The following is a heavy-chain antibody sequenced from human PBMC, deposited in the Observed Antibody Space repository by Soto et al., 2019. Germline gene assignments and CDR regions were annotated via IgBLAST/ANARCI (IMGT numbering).Heavy chain of an antibody. CDR3: AGGTYCSGGSCYSRYNWFDP. J-gene: IGHJ5*02. D-gene: IGHD2-15*01. V-gene: IGHV3-48*01. CDR2: ISSSSSTI. CDR1: GFTFSSYS. Sequence: GGSLRLSCAASGFTFSSYSMNWVRQAPGKGLEWVSYISSSSSTIYYADSVKGRFTISRDNAKNSLYLQMNSLRAEDTAVYYCAGGTYCSGGSCYSRYNWFDPWGQGTLVTVSS.